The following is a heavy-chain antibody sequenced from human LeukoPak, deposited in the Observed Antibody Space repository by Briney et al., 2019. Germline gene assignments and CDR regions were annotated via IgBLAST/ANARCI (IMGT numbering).Heavy chain of an antibody. V-gene: IGHV3-30*02. CDR2: IRYDGSNK. Sequence: GGSLRLSCAASGFTFSSYGMHWVRQAPGKGLEWVAFIRYDGSNKYYADSVKGRFTISRDNSKNTLYLQMNSLRAEDTAVYYCANLPLGYYYYYMDVWGKGTTVTVSS. J-gene: IGHJ6*03. CDR3: ANLPLGYYYYYMDV. D-gene: IGHD5/OR15-5a*01. CDR1: GFTFSSYG.